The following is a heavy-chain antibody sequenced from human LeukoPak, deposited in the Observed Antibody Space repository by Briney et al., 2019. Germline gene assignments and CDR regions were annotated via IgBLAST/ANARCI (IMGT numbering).Heavy chain of an antibody. V-gene: IGHV4-39*01. CDR3: ARLDTAMGPDGSGSYSYFDY. CDR1: GGSISSSSYY. CDR2: IYYSGST. Sequence: NPSETLSLTCTVSGGSISSSSYYWGWIRQPPGKGLEWIGSIYYSGSTYYNPSLKSRVTISVDTSKNQFSLRLSSVTAADTAVYCCARLDTAMGPDGSGSYSYFDYWGQGTLVTVSS. J-gene: IGHJ4*02. D-gene: IGHD3-10*01.